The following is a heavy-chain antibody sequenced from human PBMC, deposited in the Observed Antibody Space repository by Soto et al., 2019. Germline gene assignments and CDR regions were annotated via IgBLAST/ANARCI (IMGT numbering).Heavy chain of an antibody. CDR3: AKESIARGYSGYDEKLDY. CDR2: ISGSGGST. D-gene: IGHD5-12*01. Sequence: PGGSLRLSCAASGFTFSSYAMSWVRQAPGKGLEWVSAISGSGGSTYYADSVKGRFTISRDXSKNTLYLQMNSLRAEDTAVYYCAKESIARGYSGYDEKLDYWGQGTLVTVSS. V-gene: IGHV3-23*01. CDR1: GFTFSSYA. J-gene: IGHJ4*02.